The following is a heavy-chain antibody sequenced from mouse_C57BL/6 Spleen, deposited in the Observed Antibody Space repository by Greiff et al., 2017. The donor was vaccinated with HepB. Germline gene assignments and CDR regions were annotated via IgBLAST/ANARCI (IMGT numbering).Heavy chain of an antibody. Sequence: QVQLKESGAELARPGASVKMSCKASGYTFTSYTMHWVKQRPGQGLEWIGYINPSSGYTKYNQKFKDKATLTADKSSSTAYMQLSSLTSEDSAVYYCARRPWDLDYFDYWGQGTTLTVSS. CDR2: INPSSGYT. CDR3: ARRPWDLDYFDY. V-gene: IGHV1-4*01. CDR1: GYTFTSYT. J-gene: IGHJ2*01. D-gene: IGHD4-1*01.